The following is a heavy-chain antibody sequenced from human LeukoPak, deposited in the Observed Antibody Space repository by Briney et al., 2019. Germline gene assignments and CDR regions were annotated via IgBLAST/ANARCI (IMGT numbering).Heavy chain of an antibody. D-gene: IGHD3-10*01. CDR3: ARDLGGVGDVDY. V-gene: IGHV3-66*01. CDR2: LYSGGTT. Sequence: GGSLRLSCAASGFTFSSYNMNWVRQAPGKGLDWVSVLYSGGTTHYADSVKGRFTISRDNSKNTLYLQMNSLRAEDTAVYYCARDLGGVGDVDYWGQGTLVTVSS. J-gene: IGHJ4*02. CDR1: GFTFSSYN.